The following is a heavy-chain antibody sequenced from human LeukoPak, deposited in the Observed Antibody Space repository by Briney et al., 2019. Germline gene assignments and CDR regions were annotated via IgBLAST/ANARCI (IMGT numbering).Heavy chain of an antibody. D-gene: IGHD3-10*01. Sequence: GGSLRLSCAASGFTFSSYAMSWVRQAPGKGLEWVSAISGSGGSTYYADSVKGRFTISRDNSKNTLYLQMNSLRAEDTAVYYCAKDPIGAYGSGSYYSSSNWGQGPWSPSPQ. J-gene: IGHJ1*01. CDR2: ISGSGGST. CDR1: GFTFSSYA. CDR3: AKDPIGAYGSGSYYSSSN. V-gene: IGHV3-23*01.